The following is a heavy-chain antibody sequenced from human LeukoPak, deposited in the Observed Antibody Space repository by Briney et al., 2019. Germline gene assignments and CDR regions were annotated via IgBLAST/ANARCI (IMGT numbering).Heavy chain of an antibody. Sequence: GASVKVSCKASGYTFTSYGISWVRQAPGQGLEWMGWISAYNGNTNYAQKLQGRVTMTTDTSTSTAYMELRSLRSDDTAVYYCARDYDYGSGSYLGFDYWGQGTLVTVSS. CDR1: GYTFTSYG. J-gene: IGHJ4*02. CDR3: ARDYDYGSGSYLGFDY. V-gene: IGHV1-18*01. CDR2: ISAYNGNT. D-gene: IGHD3-10*01.